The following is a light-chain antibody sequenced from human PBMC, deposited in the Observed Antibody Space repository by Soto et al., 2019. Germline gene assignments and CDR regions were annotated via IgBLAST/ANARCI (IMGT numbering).Light chain of an antibody. J-gene: IGKJ4*01. V-gene: IGKV3-11*01. CDR3: QQRSIWPLT. CDR1: QSVSTF. CDR2: DAS. Sequence: EVVLAQSPATMSFYPGEGATLSCRASQSVSTFLAWYQQRPGQPPRLLIYDASNRATGIPDRFSGSGYGTDFTLTISNLEPEDSAVYYCQQRSIWPLTFGGGTKVDIK.